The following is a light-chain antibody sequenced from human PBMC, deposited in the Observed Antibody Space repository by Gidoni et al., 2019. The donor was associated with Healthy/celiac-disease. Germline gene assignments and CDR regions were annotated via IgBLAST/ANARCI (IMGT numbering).Light chain of an antibody. Sequence: QSVLTQPPSASGTPGQRVTISCSGSSSNIGSNTVNWYQQLPGTAPKLLIYSNNQRPSGVPDRFSGSKSGTSASLAISGLQSEDEAYYYCAAWDDSLNCPVFGTGTKVTVL. CDR1: SSNIGSNT. V-gene: IGLV1-44*01. J-gene: IGLJ1*01. CDR3: AAWDDSLNCPV. CDR2: SNN.